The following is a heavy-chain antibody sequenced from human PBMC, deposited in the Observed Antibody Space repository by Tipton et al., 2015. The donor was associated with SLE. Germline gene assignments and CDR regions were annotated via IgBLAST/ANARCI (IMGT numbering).Heavy chain of an antibody. D-gene: IGHD3-9*01. CDR3: ARGVWLIGYYYVDV. CDR1: GESFSGYY. Sequence: GLVKPSETLSLTCAVYGESFSGYYWSWIRQPPGKGLEWIGEISPSVSTNYNPSLKSRVTISLDPPKNQFSLRLSPVTATDTAVYYCARGVWLIGYYYVDVWGKGTTVTVSS. J-gene: IGHJ6*03. CDR2: ISPSVST. V-gene: IGHV4-34*01.